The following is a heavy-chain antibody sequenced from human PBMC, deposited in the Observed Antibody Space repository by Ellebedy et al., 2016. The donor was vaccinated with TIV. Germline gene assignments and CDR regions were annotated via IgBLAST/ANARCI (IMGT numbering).Heavy chain of an antibody. CDR1: GFSFSPYN. V-gene: IGHV3-15*01. CDR2: IRSQNDGGTT. J-gene: IGHJ4*02. CDR3: ATVRRAVTGDFDY. Sequence: GGSLRLSXAASGFSFSPYNMNWVRQAPGKGLEWVGRIRSQNDGGTTENAAPVKGRFAISRDDSTNTLFLLMTSLKTEDTAVYYCATVRRAVTGDFDYWGQGTQVTVSS. D-gene: IGHD6-19*01.